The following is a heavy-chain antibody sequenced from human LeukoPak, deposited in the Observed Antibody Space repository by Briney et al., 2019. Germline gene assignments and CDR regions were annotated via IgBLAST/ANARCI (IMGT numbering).Heavy chain of an antibody. CDR1: GFIFSSFW. Sequence: GGSLRLSCTASGFIFSSFWMAWVRQAPGKGLEWVANIKPDGSLQFYGDSVKGRFTISRDNAKNSLYLQMDNLRAEDTALYYCATSYDSSGCDWGQGTLVTVSS. D-gene: IGHD3-22*01. CDR2: IKPDGSLQ. J-gene: IGHJ4*02. V-gene: IGHV3-7*01. CDR3: ATSYDSSGCD.